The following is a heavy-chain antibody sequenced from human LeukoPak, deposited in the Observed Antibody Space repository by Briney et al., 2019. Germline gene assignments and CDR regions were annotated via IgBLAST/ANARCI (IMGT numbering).Heavy chain of an antibody. D-gene: IGHD6-13*01. J-gene: IGHJ4*02. CDR1: GGSISSYY. CDR2: IYYSGST. V-gene: IGHV4-59*01. CDR3: ARGEQLGPFDY. Sequence: PSETLSLTCTVSGGSISSYYWSWIRQPPGKGLEWIGYIYYSGSTNYNPSLKSRVTILVDTSKNQFSLKLSSVTAADTAVYYCARGEQLGPFDYWGQGTLVTVSS.